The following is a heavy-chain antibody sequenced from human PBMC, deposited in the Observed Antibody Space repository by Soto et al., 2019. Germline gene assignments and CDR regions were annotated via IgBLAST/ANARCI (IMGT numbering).Heavy chain of an antibody. Sequence: GGSLRLSCAASGFTFSSYAMSWVRQAPGKGLEWVSAISGSGGSTYYADSVKGRFTISRDNSKNTLYLQMNSLRAEDTAVYYFAKINTYYDFWSGYYPFDYWGQGTLVTVSS. CDR2: ISGSGGST. J-gene: IGHJ4*02. D-gene: IGHD3-3*01. CDR1: GFTFSSYA. CDR3: AKINTYYDFWSGYYPFDY. V-gene: IGHV3-23*01.